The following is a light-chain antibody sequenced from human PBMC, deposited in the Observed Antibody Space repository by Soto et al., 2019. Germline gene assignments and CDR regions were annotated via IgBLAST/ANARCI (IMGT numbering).Light chain of an antibody. CDR1: RSISNY. Sequence: DNQMTQTPSTLSASVGDRVTITCRASRSISNYLAWYQQKPGKAPNLLIYRASTLESGVPSRFSGSGSGTEFTLTINSLQPDDFGTYYCQQYNSRFGGGTKVEIK. V-gene: IGKV1-5*03. J-gene: IGKJ4*01. CDR2: RAS. CDR3: QQYNSR.